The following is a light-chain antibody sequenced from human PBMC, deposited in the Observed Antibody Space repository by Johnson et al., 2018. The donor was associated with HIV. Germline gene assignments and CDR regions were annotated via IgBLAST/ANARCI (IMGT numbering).Light chain of an antibody. J-gene: IGLJ1*01. Sequence: QSVLTQPPSVSAAPGQKVTISCSGSSSNIGNNYVSWYQQPPGTAPKLLIYDNNKRPSGIPDRFSGSKSATSATLAITGLQTGDEADYYCGAWDSSLSASYVLGTGTKVTVL. V-gene: IGLV1-51*01. CDR2: DNN. CDR3: GAWDSSLSASYV. CDR1: SSNIGNNY.